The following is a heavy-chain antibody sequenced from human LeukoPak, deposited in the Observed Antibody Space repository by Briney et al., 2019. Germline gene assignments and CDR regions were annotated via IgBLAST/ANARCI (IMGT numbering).Heavy chain of an antibody. D-gene: IGHD2-2*01. J-gene: IGHJ4*02. Sequence: GGSLRLSCAASGFTFSDYSMNWVRQAPGKGLEWISYVGISSGNTKYADSVKGRFTISGDRAKNSLYLQMNSLRVEDTAVYYCARDTKYAFDNWGQGTLVIASS. CDR3: ARDTKYAFDN. V-gene: IGHV3-48*01. CDR1: GFTFSDYS. CDR2: VGISSGNT.